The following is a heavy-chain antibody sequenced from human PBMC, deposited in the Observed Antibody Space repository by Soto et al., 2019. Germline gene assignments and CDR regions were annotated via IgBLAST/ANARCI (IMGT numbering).Heavy chain of an antibody. Sequence: EVQLVESGGGLGQPWESLKLSCAASGFTLRCSAFHWGRQASGKGLEWVGRIRSKTHSYATEYIASVKGRFTMSRDDSNNTAYLQMNGLKTDDTAVYYCTRSGGSYSFGYWGQGTLVTVSS. D-gene: IGHD1-26*01. CDR3: TRSGGSYSFGY. V-gene: IGHV3-73*02. J-gene: IGHJ4*02. CDR1: GFTLRCSA. CDR2: IRSKTHSYAT.